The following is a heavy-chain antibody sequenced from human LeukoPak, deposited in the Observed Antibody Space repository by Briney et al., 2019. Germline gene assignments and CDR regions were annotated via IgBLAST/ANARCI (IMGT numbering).Heavy chain of an antibody. D-gene: IGHD3-22*01. CDR2: ISSSSYI. CDR3: ASTKRLLNYYDSSGYLY. CDR1: GFTFSSYS. Sequence: GGSLRLSCAASGFTFSSYSMNWVRQAPGKGLEWVSSISSSSYIYYADSVKGRFTISRDNAKNTLYLQMNSLRAEDTAVYYCASTKRLLNYYDSSGYLYWGQGTLVTVSS. V-gene: IGHV3-21*01. J-gene: IGHJ4*02.